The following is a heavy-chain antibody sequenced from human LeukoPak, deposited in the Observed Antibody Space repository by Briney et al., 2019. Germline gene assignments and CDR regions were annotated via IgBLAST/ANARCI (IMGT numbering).Heavy chain of an antibody. CDR1: GFTVSSNY. CDR2: IYNGGRT. Sequence: GGSLRLSCAASGFTVSSNYMSWVRQAPAKGLEWVSLIYNGGRTYYADSVKGRFTISRDNSKNTLYLQMNSLRAEDTAVYYCARGFYAFDIWGQGTMVTVSS. D-gene: IGHD2/OR15-2a*01. J-gene: IGHJ3*02. V-gene: IGHV3-53*01. CDR3: ARGFYAFDI.